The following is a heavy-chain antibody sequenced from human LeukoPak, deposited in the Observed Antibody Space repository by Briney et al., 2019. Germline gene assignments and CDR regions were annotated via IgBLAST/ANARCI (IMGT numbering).Heavy chain of an antibody. J-gene: IGHJ6*03. V-gene: IGHV1-18*01. Sequence: ASVKVSCKASGGTFSSYAISWVRQAPGQGLEWMGWISAYNGNTNYAQKLQGRVTMTTDTSTSTAYMELRSLRSDDTAVYYCARGAPGQQLVRDYYYYYYMDVWGKGTTVTISS. D-gene: IGHD6-13*01. CDR1: GGTFSSYA. CDR2: ISAYNGNT. CDR3: ARGAPGQQLVRDYYYYYYMDV.